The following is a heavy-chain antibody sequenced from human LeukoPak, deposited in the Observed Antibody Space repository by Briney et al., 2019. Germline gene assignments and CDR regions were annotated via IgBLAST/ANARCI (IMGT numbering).Heavy chain of an antibody. D-gene: IGHD3-16*02. J-gene: IGHJ3*02. Sequence: GGSLRLSCTVSGFTVSSNSMSWVRQAPGKGLEWVSYISSSSTIYYADSVKGRFTISRDNAKNSLYLQMNSLRAEDTAVYYCARVPAGVIGMKDAFDIWGQGTMVTVSS. CDR2: ISSSSTI. CDR3: ARVPAGVIGMKDAFDI. V-gene: IGHV3-69-1*01. CDR1: GFTVSSNS.